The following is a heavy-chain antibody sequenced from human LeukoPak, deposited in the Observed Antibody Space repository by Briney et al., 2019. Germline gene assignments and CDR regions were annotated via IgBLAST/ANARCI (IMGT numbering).Heavy chain of an antibody. CDR3: ARQPPQYDGMDV. D-gene: IGHD1-14*01. J-gene: IGHJ6*02. Sequence: SETLSLTCTVSGGSFSNYYWSWIRQPAGKGLEWIGRIYTSGSTNYNPSVKSRVTISVDTSNNQFSLKLTSVTAADTAVYYCARQPPQYDGMDVWGQGTTVTVSS. CDR1: GGSFSNYY. V-gene: IGHV4-4*07. CDR2: IYTSGST.